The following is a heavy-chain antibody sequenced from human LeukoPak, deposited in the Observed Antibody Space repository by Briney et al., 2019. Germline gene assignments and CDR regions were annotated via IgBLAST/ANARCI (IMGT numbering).Heavy chain of an antibody. CDR3: AKDFGDSPGGRPSGFQH. V-gene: IGHV3-7*03. Sequence: PGGSLRLSCAASGFTFSRYWMSWVRQAPGKGLEWVANIKRDGSEKYYVDSVKGRFTISRDNAKNSLYLQMNSLRAEDTAVYYCAKDFGDSPGGRPSGFQHWGQGTLVTVSS. D-gene: IGHD4-17*01. J-gene: IGHJ1*01. CDR1: GFTFSRYW. CDR2: IKRDGSEK.